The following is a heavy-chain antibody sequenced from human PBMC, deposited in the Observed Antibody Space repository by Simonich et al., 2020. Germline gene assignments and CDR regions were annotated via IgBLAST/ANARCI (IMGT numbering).Heavy chain of an antibody. Sequence: QVQLVQSGAEVKKPGASVKVSCKASGYTFTGYYMHWVQQAPGQWLEWMGWINTKRGGTNYEQKFKGRVTMTRDTSISTAYMERSRLRSDDTAVYYCARDELGIQHWYFDLWGRGTLVTVSS. V-gene: IGHV1-2*02. D-gene: IGHD7-27*01. CDR2: INTKRGGT. J-gene: IGHJ2*01. CDR1: GYTFTGYY. CDR3: ARDELGIQHWYFDL.